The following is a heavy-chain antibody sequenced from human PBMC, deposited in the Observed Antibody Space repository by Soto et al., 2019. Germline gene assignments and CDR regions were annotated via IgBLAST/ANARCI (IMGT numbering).Heavy chain of an antibody. CDR1: GFTFSSYW. CDR3: AREVRITGTMNWFEP. CDR2: IKQDGSEK. Sequence: EVQLVESGGGLVQPGGSLRLSCAASGFTFSSYWMSWVRQAPGKGLEWVANIKQDGSEKYYVDSVKGRVTSSRDNAKNSLYLQMNSLRAEDTAVYYCAREVRITGTMNWFEPWGQGNLVPVSS. J-gene: IGHJ5*02. D-gene: IGHD1-20*01. V-gene: IGHV3-7*01.